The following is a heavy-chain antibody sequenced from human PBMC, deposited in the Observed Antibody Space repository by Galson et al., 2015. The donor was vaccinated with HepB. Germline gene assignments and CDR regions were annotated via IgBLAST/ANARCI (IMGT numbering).Heavy chain of an antibody. D-gene: IGHD2/OR15-2a*01. Sequence: SLRLSCVASGFTFRSYAMHWVRQAPGKGLEYVSAISSNGGSTYYADSVKGQFTISRDNSKNTLYLQMSSLRAEDTAVYYWVEGPGAAPFRNWFDPWGQGTLVTVSS. J-gene: IGHJ5*02. CDR3: VEGPGAAPFRNWFDP. V-gene: IGHV3-64D*06. CDR2: ISSNGGST. CDR1: GFTFRSYA.